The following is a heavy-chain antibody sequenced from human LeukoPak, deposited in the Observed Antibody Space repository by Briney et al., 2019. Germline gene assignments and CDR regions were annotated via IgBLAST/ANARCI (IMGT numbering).Heavy chain of an antibody. J-gene: IGHJ4*02. CDR3: ASRACRGGRCHFAGADPFDY. V-gene: IGHV3-23*01. Sequence: GGSLRLSCAASGFTFSSYAMSWVRQAPGKGLEWVSAISGSGGSTYYADSVKGRFTISRDNYKNTLYLQMNSLRAEDTAVYYCASRACRGGRCHFAGADPFDYWGQGTLVTVSS. CDR1: GFTFSSYA. CDR2: ISGSGGST. D-gene: IGHD2-15*01.